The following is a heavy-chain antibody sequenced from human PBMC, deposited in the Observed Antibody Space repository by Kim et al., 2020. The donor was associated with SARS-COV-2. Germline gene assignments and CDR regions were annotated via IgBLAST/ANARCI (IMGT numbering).Heavy chain of an antibody. CDR1: GDSISSSRNY. Sequence: SETLSLTCTVSGDSISSSRNYWGWIRQPPGKGLEWIGNIYFGGRTFYNPSLKSRVTISVDTSKNRFSLKLTSVTAADTAVYYCARLQQLVTIDYWGQGTLVTVSS. J-gene: IGHJ4*02. V-gene: IGHV4-39*01. CDR3: ARLQQLVTIDY. D-gene: IGHD6-13*01. CDR2: IYFGGRT.